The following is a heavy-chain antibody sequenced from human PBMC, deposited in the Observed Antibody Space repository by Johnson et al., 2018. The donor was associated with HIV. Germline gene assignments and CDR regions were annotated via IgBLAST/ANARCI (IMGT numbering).Heavy chain of an antibody. V-gene: IGHV3-30*04. Sequence: QVQVLESGGGVVQPGRSLRLSCAASGFTFSSYAMHWVRQAPGKGLELVAVISYDGSNKYYADSVKGRFTISIDNSKNTLYLQMNSLRAEDTALYYCASVYYDILTGYYYDAFDMWGRGTMVTVSS. J-gene: IGHJ3*02. CDR2: ISYDGSNK. CDR1: GFTFSSYA. CDR3: ASVYYDILTGYYYDAFDM. D-gene: IGHD3-9*01.